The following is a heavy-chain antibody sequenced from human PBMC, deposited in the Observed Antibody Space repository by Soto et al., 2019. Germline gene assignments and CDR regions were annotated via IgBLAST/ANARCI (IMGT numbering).Heavy chain of an antibody. J-gene: IGHJ4*02. V-gene: IGHV3-23*01. CDR3: AKHLIGGRLQSPFYL. CDR2: INGGGENT. D-gene: IGHD1-1*01. Sequence: PGGSLRLSCVPSRFSFNTFAMSRVRQAPGKGLEWVSAINGGGENTYYADSVKGRFTISRDNSKNTLYLQMDSLRAEDTAVYYCAKHLIGGRLQSPFYLWGQGTQVTVSS. CDR1: RFSFNTFA.